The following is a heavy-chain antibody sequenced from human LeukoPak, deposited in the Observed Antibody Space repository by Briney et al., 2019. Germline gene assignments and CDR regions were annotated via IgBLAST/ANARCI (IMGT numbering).Heavy chain of an antibody. CDR3: AHSMAVAGFNWFDP. CDR1: GFSLSTSGVG. D-gene: IGHD6-19*01. J-gene: IGHJ5*02. V-gene: IGHV2-5*02. CDR2: IYWDDDK. Sequence: SGPTLVKPTQTLTLSCTFSGFSLSTSGVGVGWIRQPPGKAMEWLALIYWDDDKRYSPSLKSRLTITKDTSKNQVVLTMTNMGPVDTATYYCAHSMAVAGFNWFDPWGQGTLVTVSS.